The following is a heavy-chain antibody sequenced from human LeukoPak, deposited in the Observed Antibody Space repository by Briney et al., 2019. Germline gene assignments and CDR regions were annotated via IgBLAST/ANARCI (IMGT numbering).Heavy chain of an antibody. J-gene: IGHJ5*02. CDR2: IIPILGIA. D-gene: IGHD1-1*01. CDR1: GGTFSSYA. CDR3: ARGADNVS. Sequence: SVKVSCKASGGTFSSYAISWVRQAPGQGLEWMGRIIPILGIANYAQKFQGRVTITADKSTSTAYMELSSLRSGDTVVYYCARGADNVSWGQGTLVTVSS. V-gene: IGHV1-69*04.